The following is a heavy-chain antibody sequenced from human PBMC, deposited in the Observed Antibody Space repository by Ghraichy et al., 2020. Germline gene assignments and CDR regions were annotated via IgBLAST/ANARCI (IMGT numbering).Heavy chain of an antibody. V-gene: IGHV3-49*03. Sequence: GGSLRLSCTASGFTFGDYAMSWFRQAPGKGLEWVGFIRNKAYGGTTEYAASMKGRFTISRDDSRSSAYLQMNSLKTEDTAVYYCTREYNYGSGSSFDYWGQGTLVTVSS. CDR2: IRNKAYGGTT. D-gene: IGHD3-10*01. J-gene: IGHJ4*02. CDR1: GFTFGDYA. CDR3: TREYNYGSGSSFDY.